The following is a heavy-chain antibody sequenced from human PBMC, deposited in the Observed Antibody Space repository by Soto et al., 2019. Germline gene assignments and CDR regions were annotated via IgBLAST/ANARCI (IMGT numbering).Heavy chain of an antibody. CDR3: VXFRGRXYHYYYMDV. CDR1: GFTFSTYG. CDR2: YGGSGGST. V-gene: IGHV3-23*01. Sequence: DVQLLESGGGSVQRGGSLRLSCAASGFTFSTYGMTWVRQAPGKGLEWVSYGGSGGSTYYADSVKGRFTISRDNSKNTLYLQMNSLXXXXXXXXXXVXFRGRXYHYYYMDVWGXGTTVTVSS. D-gene: IGHD3-16*01. J-gene: IGHJ6*03.